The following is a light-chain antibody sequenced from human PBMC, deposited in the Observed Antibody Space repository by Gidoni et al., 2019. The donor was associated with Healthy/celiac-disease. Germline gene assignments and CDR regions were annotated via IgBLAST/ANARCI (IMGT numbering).Light chain of an antibody. CDR3: CSYAGSYTWG. J-gene: IGLJ2*01. CDR2: DVS. CDR1: SSDGGGYNY. Sequence: QSALTQPSSVSGSPGQSVTIACTGTSSDGGGYNYVSWYHQHQGKAPNVMIYDVSRRPAGVPDRFSGSKSGNTASLTISGLQAEYEADYYCCSYAGSYTWGFGGWTNLTVL. V-gene: IGLV2-11*02.